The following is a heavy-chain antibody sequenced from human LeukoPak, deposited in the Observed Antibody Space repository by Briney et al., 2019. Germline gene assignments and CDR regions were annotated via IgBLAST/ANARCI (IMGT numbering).Heavy chain of an antibody. J-gene: IGHJ4*02. CDR1: GGSFSGYY. CDR3: ARAPLRYYYDH. V-gene: IGHV4-34*01. Sequence: SETLSLTCAVYGGSFSGYYWSWIRQPPGKGLEWIGEINHSGSTNYNPSLKSRVTISVDTSKNQFSLKLSSVTAADTAVYYCARAPLRYYYDHWGQGTLVTVSS. CDR2: INHSGST. D-gene: IGHD1-20*01.